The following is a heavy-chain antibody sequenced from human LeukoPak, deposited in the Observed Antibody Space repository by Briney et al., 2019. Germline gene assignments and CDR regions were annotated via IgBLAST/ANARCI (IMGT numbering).Heavy chain of an antibody. D-gene: IGHD5-24*01. CDR3: ARVPLEVEMATAGYFDY. J-gene: IGHJ4*02. Sequence: SETLSLTCTVSGGSISRYYWSWIRQPPGKGLEWIGYIYYSGSTNYNPSLKSRVTISVDTSKNQFSLKLSSVTAADTAVYYCARVPLEVEMATAGYFDYWGQGTLVTVSS. CDR1: GGSISRYY. V-gene: IGHV4-59*01. CDR2: IYYSGST.